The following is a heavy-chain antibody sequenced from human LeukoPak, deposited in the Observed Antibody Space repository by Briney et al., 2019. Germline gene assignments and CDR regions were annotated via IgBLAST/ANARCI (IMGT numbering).Heavy chain of an antibody. CDR2: VDPEDGET. V-gene: IGHV1-24*01. CDR3: ATVPRYYYDSSGYAFDI. D-gene: IGHD3-22*01. Sequence: ASVKVSCKVSGYTLTELSMHWVQQAPGKGLEWMGLVDPEDGETIYAEKFQGRVTITADTSTDTAYMELSSLRSEDTAVYYCATVPRYYYDSSGYAFDIWGQGTMVTVSS. CDR1: GYTLTELS. J-gene: IGHJ3*02.